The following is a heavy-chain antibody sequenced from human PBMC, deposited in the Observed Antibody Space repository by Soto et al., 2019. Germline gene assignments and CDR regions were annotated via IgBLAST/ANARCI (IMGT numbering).Heavy chain of an antibody. D-gene: IGHD2-15*01. V-gene: IGHV4-39*01. CDR3: ASSGYCSGGTCHPYYFDY. CDR2: IYYSGST. Sequence: QLQLQESGPGLVKPSETLSLTCTVSGGSISSSNYYWGWIRQPPGKGLEWIGSIYYSGSTYYNPSHKSRVTITVDTSKYQFSLKLSSVTAADTAVYYCASSGYCSGGTCHPYYFDYWGQGTLVTVSA. CDR1: GGSISSSNYY. J-gene: IGHJ4*02.